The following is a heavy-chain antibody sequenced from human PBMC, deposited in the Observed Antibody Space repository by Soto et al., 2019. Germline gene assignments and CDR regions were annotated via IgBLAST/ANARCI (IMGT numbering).Heavy chain of an antibody. J-gene: IGHJ5*02. D-gene: IGHD1-7*01. Sequence: QVQLVESGGGVVQPGRSLRLSCAASGFTFSSYGMHWVRLAPGRGLEWVALVWNDGTNPYYADSVQGRFIISRDNSKNTLYLQMNSLSAEDTAVYYCARDNVASTNYFWFDPRGQGTQVTVSS. CDR3: ARDNVASTNYFWFDP. CDR2: VWNDGTNP. V-gene: IGHV3-33*01. CDR1: GFTFSSYG.